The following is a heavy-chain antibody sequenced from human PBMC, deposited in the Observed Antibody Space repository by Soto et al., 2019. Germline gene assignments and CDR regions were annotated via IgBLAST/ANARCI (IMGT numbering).Heavy chain of an antibody. D-gene: IGHD3-3*01. V-gene: IGHV1-3*05. Sequence: QVQLVQSGAEEKKPGASVKVSCKASGYTFTSYAINWVRQAPGQRNEWMGWINAGNGNTKYSLKFQGRVTITRDTSASTAYLELSSLRSEDTAVYYCAIDFLPEDGWFDPRGQGTLVTVSS. CDR2: INAGNGNT. CDR3: AIDFLPEDGWFDP. CDR1: GYTFTSYA. J-gene: IGHJ5*02.